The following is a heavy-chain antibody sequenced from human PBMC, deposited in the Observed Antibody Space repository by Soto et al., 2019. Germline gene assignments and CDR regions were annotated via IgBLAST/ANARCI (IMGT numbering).Heavy chain of an antibody. CDR1: GFTFSSYG. J-gene: IGHJ4*02. D-gene: IGHD4-17*01. CDR3: ARGRYYGDYEFWYYFDY. CDR2: IWYDGSNK. V-gene: IGHV3-33*01. Sequence: GGSLRLSCAASGFTFSSYGMHWVRQAPGKGLEWVAVIWYDGSNKYYADSVKGRFTISRDNSKNTLYLQMNSLRAEDTAVYYCARGRYYGDYEFWYYFDYWGQGTLVTVSS.